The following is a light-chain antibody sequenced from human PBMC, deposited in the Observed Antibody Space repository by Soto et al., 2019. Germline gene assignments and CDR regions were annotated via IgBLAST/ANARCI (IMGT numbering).Light chain of an antibody. CDR1: SSDIGGYNY. V-gene: IGLV2-8*01. CDR2: EVT. J-gene: IGLJ2*01. CDR3: SSKAGSNNLGV. Sequence: SAMTQPPSASGSPGQSVTSSCTGTSSDIGGYNYVSWYQQHPGKAPKLMIYEVTTRPSGVHDRFSGSKSGNTASLTVSGLQAEDEADYYCSSKAGSNNLGVFGGGTKLTVL.